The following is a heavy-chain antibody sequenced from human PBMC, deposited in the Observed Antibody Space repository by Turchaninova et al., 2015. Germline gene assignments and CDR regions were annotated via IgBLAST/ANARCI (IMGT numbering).Heavy chain of an antibody. CDR2: ITTKPYSYAT. D-gene: IGHD3-9*01. CDR1: GFTFSDFA. V-gene: IGHV3-73*01. J-gene: IGHJ3*02. Sequence: DSWGGLVQPGGSLKLSCAASGFTFSDFAVHWVRQAPGKGQEWVGRITTKPYSYATAYAASVKGRFTISRDDSKNTLYLQMNSLKAEDMARYYCILKSTCRGASGDAFDIWGQGTMVTVSS. CDR3: ILKSTCRGASGDAFDI.